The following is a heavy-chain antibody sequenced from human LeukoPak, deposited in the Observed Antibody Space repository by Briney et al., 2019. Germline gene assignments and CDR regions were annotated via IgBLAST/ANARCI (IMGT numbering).Heavy chain of an antibody. Sequence: GGSLRLSCAASGFTFSSYSMNWVRQAPGKGLEWVSSISSSTTYISYADSVKGRFTISRDNAKNSLYLQMNSLRAEDTAVYYCARGAAGYVGASSFDYWGQGTLVTVSS. J-gene: IGHJ4*02. CDR2: ISSSTTYI. CDR1: GFTFSSYS. CDR3: ARGAAGYVGASSFDY. V-gene: IGHV3-21*01. D-gene: IGHD1-26*01.